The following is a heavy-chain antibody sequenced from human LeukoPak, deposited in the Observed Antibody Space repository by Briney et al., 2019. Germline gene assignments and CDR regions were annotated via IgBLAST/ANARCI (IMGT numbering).Heavy chain of an antibody. D-gene: IGHD3-3*01. J-gene: IGHJ4*02. CDR3: ARGSDTVFGVARDGFDH. Sequence: GGSLRLSCTTSGFTFGDYVVSWFRQAPGKGLEWVGFIRSKPYGGTTEYAASVKGGFTISRDDSKTIAYLQMNSLKTEDTAVYYCARGSDTVFGVARDGFDHWGQGTLVTVSS. V-gene: IGHV3-49*03. CDR2: IRSKPYGGTT. CDR1: GFTFGDYV.